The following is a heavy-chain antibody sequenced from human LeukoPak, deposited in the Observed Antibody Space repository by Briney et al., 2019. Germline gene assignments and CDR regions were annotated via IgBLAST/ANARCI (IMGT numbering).Heavy chain of an antibody. CDR1: GFTFRGYW. CDR3: ARDQYYQLLL. J-gene: IGHJ4*02. Sequence: GGSLRLSCAGAGFTFRGYWIHWVRQVPGKGLVWVSRINGDGSSATYADSVKGRFTISRDDAKNTVYLQMNNLRAEDTAVYYCARDQYYQLLLWGQGSLVTVSP. CDR2: INGDGSSA. D-gene: IGHD2-2*01. V-gene: IGHV3-74*03.